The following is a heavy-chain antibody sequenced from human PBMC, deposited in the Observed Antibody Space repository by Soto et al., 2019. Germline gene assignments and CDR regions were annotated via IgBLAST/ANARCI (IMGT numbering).Heavy chain of an antibody. D-gene: IGHD6-19*01. CDR2: IVPIVDTS. CDR1: GGTFSSYA. Sequence: QVQLVQSGAEVRQPASSVKVSCKTSGGTFSSYAISWVRQAPGQGLEWMGGIVPIVDTSTYAQKFQGRITRTADESTSTAYMELSSLRSDDTAIYYCVSVVAIPGCPDNWGQGTLVTGSS. CDR3: VSVVAIPGCPDN. V-gene: IGHV1-69*12. J-gene: IGHJ4*02.